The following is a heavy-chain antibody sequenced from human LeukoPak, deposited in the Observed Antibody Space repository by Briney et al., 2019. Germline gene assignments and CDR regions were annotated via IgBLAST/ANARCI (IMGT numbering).Heavy chain of an antibody. Sequence: SGGSLRLSCAASGFTFSSYAMSWVRQAPGKGLEWVSAISGSGGSTYYADSVKGRFTISRDNSKNTLYLQMNSLRAEDTAVYYRAQRSSGWYYFDYWGQGTLVTVSS. D-gene: IGHD6-19*01. CDR3: AQRSSGWYYFDY. J-gene: IGHJ4*02. V-gene: IGHV3-23*01. CDR2: ISGSGGST. CDR1: GFTFSSYA.